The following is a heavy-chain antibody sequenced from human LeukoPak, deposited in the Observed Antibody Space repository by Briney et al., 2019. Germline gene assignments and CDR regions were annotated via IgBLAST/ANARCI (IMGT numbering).Heavy chain of an antibody. CDR3: AREWYYDSSGYFPGDWFDP. V-gene: IGHV3-7*01. Sequence: GGSLRLSCAASGFTFSSYWMSWVRQAPGKGLEWAANIKQDGSEKYYVDSVKGRFTISRDNAKNSLYLQMNSLRAEDTAVYYCAREWYYDSSGYFPGDWFDPWGQGTLVTVSS. CDR1: GFTFSSYW. CDR2: IKQDGSEK. J-gene: IGHJ5*02. D-gene: IGHD3-22*01.